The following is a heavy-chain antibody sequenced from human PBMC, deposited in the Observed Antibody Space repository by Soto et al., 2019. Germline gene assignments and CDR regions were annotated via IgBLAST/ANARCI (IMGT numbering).Heavy chain of an antibody. CDR1: GFTFSNYA. Sequence: PGGSLRLPCAASGFTFSNYAMSWDRQATGKGQEKDTAISESGSTTFYEDTLKGRFTISRNKSKNTLYLQRNSLTAEVTAVYYCAKGWSPNTYYYCFGMDVWGQGTTVTVSS. CDR3: AKGWSPNTYYYCFGMDV. D-gene: IGHD2-15*01. J-gene: IGHJ6*02. CDR2: ISESGSTT. V-gene: IGHV3-23*02.